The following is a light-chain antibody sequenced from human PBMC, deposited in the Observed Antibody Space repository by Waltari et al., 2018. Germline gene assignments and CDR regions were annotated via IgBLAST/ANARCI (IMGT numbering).Light chain of an antibody. V-gene: IGKV3-15*01. CDR2: GPS. CDR3: QQYNNWPPYT. Sequence: EIVVTQSPATLSVYPGERVTLSCRASQSLNDNLAWYQQKPGQAPRLLTYGPSMRAPGVPVRFSGSGAGTEFTLTIDSLQSEDFAVYYCQQYNNWPPYTFGQGTQLDIK. CDR1: QSLNDN. J-gene: IGKJ2*01.